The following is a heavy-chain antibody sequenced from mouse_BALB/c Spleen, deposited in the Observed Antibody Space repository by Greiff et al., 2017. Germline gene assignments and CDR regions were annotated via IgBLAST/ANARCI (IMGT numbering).Heavy chain of an antibody. CDR1: GFSLTSYG. CDR3: ARKDRYDDYFDY. D-gene: IGHD2-14*01. CDR2: IWSGGST. Sequence: QVHVKQSGPGLVQPSQSLSITCTVSGFSLTSYGVHWVRQSPGKGLEWLGVIWSGGSTDYNAAFISRLSISKDNSKSQVFFKMNSLQANDTAIYYCARKDRYDDYFDYWGQGTTLTVSS. V-gene: IGHV2-2*02. J-gene: IGHJ2*01.